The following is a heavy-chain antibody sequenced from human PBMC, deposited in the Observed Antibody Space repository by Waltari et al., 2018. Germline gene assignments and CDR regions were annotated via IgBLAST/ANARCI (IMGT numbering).Heavy chain of an antibody. CDR2: IYYSGST. D-gene: IGHD4-17*01. V-gene: IGHV4-59*01. CDR1: GGSLSSSY. J-gene: IGHJ4*02. Sequence: QVQLPESGPGLVTPSETLSLPCTISGGSLSSSYWSWIRQPPGKGLEWIGYIYYSGSTNYNPSLKSRVTISVDTSKNQFSLKLSSVTAADTAVYYCARARDGDYFDYWGQGTLVTVSS. CDR3: ARARDGDYFDY.